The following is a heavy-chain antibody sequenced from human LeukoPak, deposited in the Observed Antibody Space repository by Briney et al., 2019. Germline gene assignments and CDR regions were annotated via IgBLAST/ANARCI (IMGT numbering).Heavy chain of an antibody. V-gene: IGHV1-46*01. CDR2: INPSGGST. CDR1: GYTFTSYY. D-gene: IGHD2-15*01. Sequence: ASVKVSCKASGYTFTSYYMHWVRQAPGQGLEWMEIINPSGGSTSYAQKFQGRVTMTRDTSTSTVYMELSSLRSEDTAVYYCARAASIVVVVAAIDYWGQGTLVTVSS. J-gene: IGHJ4*02. CDR3: ARAASIVVVVAAIDY.